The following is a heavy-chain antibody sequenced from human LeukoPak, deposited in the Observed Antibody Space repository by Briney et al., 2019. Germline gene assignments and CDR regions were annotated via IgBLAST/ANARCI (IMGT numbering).Heavy chain of an antibody. D-gene: IGHD3-22*01. CDR2: IHYSEGT. J-gene: IGHJ4*02. CDR1: GASISSYY. CDR3: ARQYYYYSIDS. Sequence: PSETLSLTCTVSGASISSYYWSWIRQPPGKGVEWIGYIHYSEGTRYNPSLKSRVTISVDTSKDQFSLKLSSATAADTAVYYCARQYYYYSIDSWGQGTLVTVSS. V-gene: IGHV4-59*08.